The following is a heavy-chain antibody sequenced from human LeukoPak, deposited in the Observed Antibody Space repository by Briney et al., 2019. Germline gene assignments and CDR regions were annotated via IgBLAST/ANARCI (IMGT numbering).Heavy chain of an antibody. V-gene: IGHV4-34*01. CDR1: GGSFSGYY. D-gene: IGHD5-18*01. Sequence: SETLSLTCAVYGGSFSGYYWSWIRQPPGKGLEWIGEINHSGSTNYNPSLKSRVTISVGTSKNQFSLKLSSVTAADTAVYYCARPYGRGYSYGSHYFDYWGQRTLVAVSS. CDR3: ARPYGRGYSYGSHYFDY. CDR2: INHSGST. J-gene: IGHJ4*02.